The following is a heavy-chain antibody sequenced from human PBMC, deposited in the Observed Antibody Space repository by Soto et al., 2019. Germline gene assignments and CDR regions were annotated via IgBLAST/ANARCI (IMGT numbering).Heavy chain of an antibody. J-gene: IGHJ4*02. V-gene: IGHV4-39*01. D-gene: IGHD2-2*01. Sequence: SETLSLTCSVSGGSIMNSYYYWGWIRQPPGEGREWMGSIFSSGSPYNTPSFQSRVAMSVDTSNNQFSLRLRSVTDEDTAVYYCARGHYSAAAPRPYFDYWGQGTLVTVSS. CDR3: ARGHYSAAAPRPYFDY. CDR1: GGSIMNSYYY. CDR2: IFSSGSP.